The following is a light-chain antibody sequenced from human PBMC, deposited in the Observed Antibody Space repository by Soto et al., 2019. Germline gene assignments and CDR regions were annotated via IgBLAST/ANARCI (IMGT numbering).Light chain of an antibody. Sequence: EIVLTQSPGTLSLSPGEGATLSCRASQSISSNYLAWYQQRPGQAPRLLIYGASSRATGIPDRFSGGGSGTDFTLTISRLEPEDLAVYYCQQYGSSSPTTFGQGTRLEIE. CDR3: QQYGSSSPTT. V-gene: IGKV3-20*01. CDR1: QSISSNY. J-gene: IGKJ5*01. CDR2: GAS.